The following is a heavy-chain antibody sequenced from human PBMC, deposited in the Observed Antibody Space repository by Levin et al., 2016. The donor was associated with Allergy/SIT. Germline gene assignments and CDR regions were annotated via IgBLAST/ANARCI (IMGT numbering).Heavy chain of an antibody. J-gene: IGHJ4*02. D-gene: IGHD2-21*02. V-gene: IGHV5-51*01. CDR3: ARYCGGDCTPGDY. CDR2: IYPGDSDT. Sequence: VRQMPGKGLEWMGIIYPGDSDTRYSPSFQGQVTISADKSISTAYLQWSSLKASDTAMYYCARYCGGDCTPGDYWGQGTLVTVSS.